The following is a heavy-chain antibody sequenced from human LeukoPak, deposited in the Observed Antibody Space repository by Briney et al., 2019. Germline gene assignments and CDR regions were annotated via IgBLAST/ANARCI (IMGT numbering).Heavy chain of an antibody. V-gene: IGHV1-18*01. CDR3: GRALLGGSDIYTPFSY. J-gene: IGHJ4*02. CDR1: GYTFNIYG. CDR2: ISTYNGNT. D-gene: IGHD3-10*01. Sequence: ASVKVSCKASGYTFNIYGIIWVRQAPGQGLEWVGLISTYNGNTNYAPNIQDRVTMTTDTSTSTAYMELRSLRSDDTAVYYCGRALLGGSDIYTPFSYWGQGTLVTVSS.